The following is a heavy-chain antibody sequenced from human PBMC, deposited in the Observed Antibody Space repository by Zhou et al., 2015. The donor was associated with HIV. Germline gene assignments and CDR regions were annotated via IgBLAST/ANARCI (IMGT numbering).Heavy chain of an antibody. V-gene: IGHV1-69*01. CDR3: ARGRGYSGYAQPPYFDY. Sequence: QVQLVQSGAEVKKPGSSVKVSCKASGGTFSSYAISWVRQAPGQGLEWMGGIIPIFGTANYAQKFQGRVTITADESTSTAYVELSSLRSEDTAVYYCARGRGYSGYAQPPYFDYWGQGTLVTVSS. CDR2: IIPIFGTA. D-gene: IGHD5-12*01. J-gene: IGHJ4*02. CDR1: GGTFSSYA.